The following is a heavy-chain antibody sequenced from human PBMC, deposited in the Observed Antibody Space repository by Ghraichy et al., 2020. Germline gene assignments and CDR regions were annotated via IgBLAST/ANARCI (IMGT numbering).Heavy chain of an antibody. V-gene: IGHV4-59*01. CDR3: ARGGQWHVEASAFDI. CDR2: IYYSGTT. Sequence: SETLSLTCTVSGGSISTYYWSWIRQPPGKGLEWIAYIYYSGTTNYNPSLKSRVTISVDTSNNHFSLKLTSVTAADTAMYYCARGGQWHVEASAFDIWGQGTRVIVSS. J-gene: IGHJ3*02. D-gene: IGHD6-19*01. CDR1: GGSISTYY.